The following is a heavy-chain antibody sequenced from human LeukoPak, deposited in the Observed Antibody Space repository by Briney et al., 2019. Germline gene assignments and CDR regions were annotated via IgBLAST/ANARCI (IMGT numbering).Heavy chain of an antibody. Sequence: PGGSLRLSCAASGFTVSSNYMSWVRQAPGKGLEWVAFIRYDGINKYYADSVQGRFSISRDNSKNSLYLQMNSLRAEDTAVYYCARDSSPDYWGQGTLVTVSS. D-gene: IGHD6-13*01. CDR3: ARDSSPDY. CDR2: IRYDGINK. V-gene: IGHV3-30*02. CDR1: GFTVSSNY. J-gene: IGHJ4*02.